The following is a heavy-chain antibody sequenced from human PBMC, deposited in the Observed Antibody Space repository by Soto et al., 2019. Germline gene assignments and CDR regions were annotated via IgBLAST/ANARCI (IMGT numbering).Heavy chain of an antibody. J-gene: IGHJ4*02. CDR2: IRNRPNSYTT. V-gene: IGHV3-72*01. CDR1: GFTFNDYA. D-gene: IGHD6-25*01. Sequence: GGSLRLSCAASGFTFNDYAMHWVRQAPGKGLEWVGRIRNRPNSYTTQYAASVKGRFAVLRDDSENLVYLQMNGLKTEDTAVYYCVRDSARGFYFAYSGQGAQVTVSS. CDR3: VRDSARGFYFAY.